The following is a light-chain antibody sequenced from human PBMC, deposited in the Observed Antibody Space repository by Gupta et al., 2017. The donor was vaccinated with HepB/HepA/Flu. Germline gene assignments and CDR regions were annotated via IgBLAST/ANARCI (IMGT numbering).Light chain of an antibody. CDR2: DAS. CDR1: QDISNY. Sequence: DIQMTQSPSSLSASVGDRVTITCQASQDISNYLNWYQQKPGKAPKLLIYDASNLETGVPSRFSGSGSGTDFTFTISSLQPEDIATYYCQQYDISLLTFGGGTKVEIK. V-gene: IGKV1-33*01. CDR3: QQYDISLLT. J-gene: IGKJ4*01.